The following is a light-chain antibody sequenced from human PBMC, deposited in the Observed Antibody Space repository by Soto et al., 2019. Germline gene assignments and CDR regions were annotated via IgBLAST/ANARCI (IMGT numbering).Light chain of an antibody. CDR2: DAS. Sequence: AIQLTQSPSSLSASVGDRVTITCRASQGISSALAWYQQKPGKAPKLLIYDASSLESGVPSRFSGSGSGTDFTLTISSLQPEDFATDYCQQFNSYPHSYTFGQGTKLEIK. CDR1: QGISSA. V-gene: IGKV1-13*02. CDR3: QQFNSYPHSYT. J-gene: IGKJ2*01.